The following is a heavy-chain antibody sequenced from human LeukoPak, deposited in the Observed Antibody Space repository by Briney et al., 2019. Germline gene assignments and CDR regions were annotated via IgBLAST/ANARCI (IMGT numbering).Heavy chain of an antibody. CDR1: GGSISSRNHY. Sequence: SETLSPTCSASGGSISSRNHYWGWIRQPPGKGLEWIGSIFYTGNTYYNPSLRSRVTMSVDTSKNHFSLNLSSVTAADMAVYYCSRHVNTFDYWGQGALVTVSS. V-gene: IGHV4-39*01. J-gene: IGHJ4*02. CDR2: IFYTGNT. CDR3: SRHVNTFDY.